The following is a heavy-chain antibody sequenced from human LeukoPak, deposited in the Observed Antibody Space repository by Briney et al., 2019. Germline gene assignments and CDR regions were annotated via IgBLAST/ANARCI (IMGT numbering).Heavy chain of an antibody. Sequence: ASVKVSCKASGYTFTSYGISWVRQAPGQGLEWMGWISAYNGNTNYAQKLQGRVTMTTDTSTSTAYMELRSLRSDDTAVYYCARDSVWHYYDSSGYYPFDYWGQGTLVTVSS. D-gene: IGHD3-22*01. V-gene: IGHV1-18*01. J-gene: IGHJ4*02. CDR1: GYTFTSYG. CDR3: ARDSVWHYYDSSGYYPFDY. CDR2: ISAYNGNT.